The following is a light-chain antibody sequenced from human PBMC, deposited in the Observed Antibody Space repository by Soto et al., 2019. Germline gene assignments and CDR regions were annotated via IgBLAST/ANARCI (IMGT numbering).Light chain of an antibody. Sequence: QSALTQPASVYGSPGQSITISCTGTGSDVGGYDYVSWYQHHPGKAPKVMIYEVTNRPSGVSNRFSGSKSGNTASLTISGLLAEDEADYYCSSYTSSSTYVFGTGTKVTV. V-gene: IGLV2-14*01. CDR1: GSDVGGYDY. J-gene: IGLJ1*01. CDR3: SSYTSSSTYV. CDR2: EVT.